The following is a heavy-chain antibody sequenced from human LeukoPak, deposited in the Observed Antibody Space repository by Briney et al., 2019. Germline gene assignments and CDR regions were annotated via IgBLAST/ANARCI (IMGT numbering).Heavy chain of an antibody. J-gene: IGHJ6*02. Sequence: ASVKVSCKASGYTFTSYYMQWVGQAPGQGLEWMGLINPSGGRTSYAQKFQGRVTMTSDTSTSTVYMELSSLISEDTAVCYCARDRLQLPLDVWGQGTTVTVSS. CDR2: INPSGGRT. CDR3: ARDRLQLPLDV. V-gene: IGHV1-46*01. CDR1: GYTFTSYY. D-gene: IGHD5-24*01.